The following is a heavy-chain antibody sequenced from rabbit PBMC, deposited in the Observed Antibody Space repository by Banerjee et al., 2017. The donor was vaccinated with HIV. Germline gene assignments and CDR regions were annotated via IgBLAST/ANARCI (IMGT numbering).Heavy chain of an antibody. D-gene: IGHD4-1*01. CDR1: GFSFSNGYY. V-gene: IGHV1S40*01. J-gene: IGHJ6*01. CDR2: INTSSGNT. Sequence: QSLEESGGDLVKPGASLTLTCTASGFSFSNGYYMGWVRQAPGKGLEWIACINTSSGNTGYASWEKGRFTISRTSSTPVPLQMTSLTAAEPATDFCARDVLWGDWELWGPGTRGTV. CDR3: ARDVLWGDWEL.